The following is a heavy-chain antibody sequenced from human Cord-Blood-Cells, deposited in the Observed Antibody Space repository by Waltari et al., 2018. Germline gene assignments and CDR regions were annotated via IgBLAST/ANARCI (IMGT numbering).Heavy chain of an antibody. Sequence: QLQLQESGPGLVKPSETLSLTCTVSGGSISSSSYYWGWIRQPPGKGLEWIGSIDYSGSTYYNPSLKSRVTRSVDTSKNQFSLKLSSVTDADTAVYYCAREKTGIFDYWGQGTLVTVSS. CDR3: AREKTGIFDY. V-gene: IGHV4-39*07. CDR2: IDYSGST. D-gene: IGHD1-1*01. J-gene: IGHJ4*02. CDR1: GGSISSSSYY.